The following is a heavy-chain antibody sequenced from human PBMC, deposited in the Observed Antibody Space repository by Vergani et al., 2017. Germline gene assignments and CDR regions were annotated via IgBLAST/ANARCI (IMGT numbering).Heavy chain of an antibody. J-gene: IGHJ4*02. CDR1: GESIRSGSHY. D-gene: IGHD2-21*01. CDR3: ARGALWWLRQIDS. V-gene: IGHV4-61*02. CDR2: IHTGGST. Sequence: QVKLQESGPGLLKPSQTLSLTCTVSGESIRSGSHYWSWIRQPAGKGPEWIGHIHTGGSTDLNPSFKSRVSISVDTSMNQVSLKLNSVTAADTAVYYCARGALWWLRQIDSWGQGTLVTVSS.